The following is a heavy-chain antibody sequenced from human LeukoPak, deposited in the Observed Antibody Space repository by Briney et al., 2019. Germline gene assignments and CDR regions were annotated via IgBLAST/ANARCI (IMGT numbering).Heavy chain of an antibody. V-gene: IGHV4-38-2*02. CDR3: ARSYSNYRTPYYYYYMDV. D-gene: IGHD4-11*01. CDR2: IYHSGST. CDR1: GYSISSGYY. J-gene: IGHJ6*03. Sequence: SEALSLTCTVSGYSISSGYYWGWIRQPPGKGLEWIGSIYHSGSTYYNPSLKSRVTISVDTSKNQFSLKLSSVTAADTAVYYCARSYSNYRTPYYYYYMDVWGKGTTVTVSS.